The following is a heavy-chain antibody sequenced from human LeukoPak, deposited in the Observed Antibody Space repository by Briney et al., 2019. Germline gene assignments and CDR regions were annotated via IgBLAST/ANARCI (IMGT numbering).Heavy chain of an antibody. CDR1: GGSISSSSYY. D-gene: IGHD2-15*01. V-gene: IGHV4-39*07. CDR2: IYYSGST. CDR3: ARGVGDIDSDYFDY. J-gene: IGHJ4*02. Sequence: PSETQSLTCTVSGGSISSSSYYWGWIPQPPGKGLEWIGSIYYSGSTYYNPSLKSRVTISVDTSKNQFSLKLSSVTAADTAVYYCARGVGDIDSDYFDYWGQGTLVTVSS.